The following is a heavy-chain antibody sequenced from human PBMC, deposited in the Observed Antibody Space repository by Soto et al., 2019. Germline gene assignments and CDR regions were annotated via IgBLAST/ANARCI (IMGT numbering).Heavy chain of an antibody. CDR3: RRQASDFWSGKPQYYMDV. CDR1: GFTFSGSA. J-gene: IGHJ6*03. Sequence: EVQLVESGGGLVQPGGSLKLSCAASGFTFSGSAMHWVRQASGKGLEWVGRIRSKANNYATAYGASVKGRFTISRDDSKNTAYLQMNSLKTEDTAVYYCRRQASDFWSGKPQYYMDVWGKGTTVTVS. D-gene: IGHD3-3*01. CDR2: IRSKANNYAT. V-gene: IGHV3-73*01.